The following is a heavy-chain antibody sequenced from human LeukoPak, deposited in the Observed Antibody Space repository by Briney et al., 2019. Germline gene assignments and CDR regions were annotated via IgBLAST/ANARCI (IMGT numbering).Heavy chain of an antibody. CDR2: IYNSGST. Sequence: GESLKISCAATGFTVSGNYMSWVRQAPGKGLECVSVIYNSGSTYYADSVKGRFTISRDNSKNTLYLQMSSLRAEDTAVYYCAKDPYGTRYFDYWGQGTLVTAS. CDR3: AKDPYGTRYFDY. J-gene: IGHJ4*02. V-gene: IGHV3-53*01. D-gene: IGHD2-2*01. CDR1: GFTVSGNY.